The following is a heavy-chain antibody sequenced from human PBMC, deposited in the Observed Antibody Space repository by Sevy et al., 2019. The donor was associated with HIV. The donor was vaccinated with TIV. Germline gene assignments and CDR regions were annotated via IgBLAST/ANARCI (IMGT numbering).Heavy chain of an antibody. Sequence: SGTLSLTCIVSSGSVSSGNNYWGWIPQPPGKGLEWIGYFYYSGNTKYNPSHKSRVTISIDTSKNQFSLNLTSVTAADTAVYYCARDPSEEGFSYGPFDSWGQGILVTVSS. CDR2: FYYSGNT. V-gene: IGHV4-61*01. CDR3: ARDPSEEGFSYGPFDS. CDR1: SGSVSSGNNY. D-gene: IGHD5-18*01. J-gene: IGHJ5*01.